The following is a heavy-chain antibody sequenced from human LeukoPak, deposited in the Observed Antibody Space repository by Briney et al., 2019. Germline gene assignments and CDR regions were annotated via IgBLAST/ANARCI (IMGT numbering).Heavy chain of an antibody. CDR1: GGSFSGYY. CDR2: INHSGST. D-gene: IGHD3-22*01. V-gene: IGHV4-34*01. CDR3: ARAPYYYDSSGYYYFDY. J-gene: IGHJ4*02. Sequence: PSETLSLTCAVYGGSFSGYYWSWIRQPPGKGLEWIGEINHSGSTNYNPSLKGRVTISVDMSKNQFSLKLSSVTAADTAVYSCARAPYYYDSSGYYYFDYWGQGSLVTVSS.